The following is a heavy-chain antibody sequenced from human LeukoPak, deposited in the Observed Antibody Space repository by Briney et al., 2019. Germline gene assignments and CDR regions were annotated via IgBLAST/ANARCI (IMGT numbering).Heavy chain of an antibody. J-gene: IGHJ3*01. Sequence: ASVKVSCKASGYTFTSYYIHWVRQAPGQGLEWMGIINPTAGSTSYAQKFQGRVTMTRDTSTSTVCMELSSLRSEDAAVYYCARGVDAALGAFDVWGQGTMVTVSS. V-gene: IGHV1-46*01. CDR3: ARGVDAALGAFDV. CDR2: INPTAGST. D-gene: IGHD5-18*01. CDR1: GYTFTSYY.